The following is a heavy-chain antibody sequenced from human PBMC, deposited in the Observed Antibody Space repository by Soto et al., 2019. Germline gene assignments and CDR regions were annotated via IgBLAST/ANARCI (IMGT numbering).Heavy chain of an antibody. CDR3: AKDLAATATGDSFDI. Sequence: GGSLRLYCAASGFTFSTYAMTWVRQAPGKGLEWVSSVTNSGSNTYHADSVKGRFTISRDNSKNMLFLQMNSLRAEDTALYYCAKDLAATATGDSFDIWGQGTMVTVSS. CDR2: VTNSGSNT. D-gene: IGHD1-1*01. J-gene: IGHJ3*02. CDR1: GFTFSTYA. V-gene: IGHV3-23*01.